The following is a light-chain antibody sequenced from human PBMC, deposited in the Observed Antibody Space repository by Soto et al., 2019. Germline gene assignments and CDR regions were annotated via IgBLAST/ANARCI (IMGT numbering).Light chain of an antibody. CDR3: QQYDSSPLT. Sequence: DIQMTQSPSTLSASLGDRATVTCRASQTISTSLAWYQLNPGKAPKLLIYKASSLASGVPSRFSGSGSGTEFSLTSSRLQGDYFATYYCQQYDSSPLTFGGGTKVEIK. CDR2: KAS. J-gene: IGKJ4*01. CDR1: QTISTS. V-gene: IGKV1-5*03.